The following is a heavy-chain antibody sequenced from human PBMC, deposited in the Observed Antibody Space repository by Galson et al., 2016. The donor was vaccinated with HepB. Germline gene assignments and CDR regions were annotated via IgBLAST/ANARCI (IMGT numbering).Heavy chain of an antibody. CDR2: IDHSGNS. D-gene: IGHD4/OR15-4a*01. Sequence: SETLSLTCGVYGESFSGSFWTWIRQSPGKGLEWIGEIDHSGNSIYNPSLKSRVTISLDTSKNHFSLRLNSVTAADTAVYYCARDSAENYGGDAYSWVDYFDSWGQGTLVTVSS. V-gene: IGHV4-34*01. CDR3: ARDSAENYGGDAYSWVDYFDS. CDR1: GESFSGSF. J-gene: IGHJ4*02.